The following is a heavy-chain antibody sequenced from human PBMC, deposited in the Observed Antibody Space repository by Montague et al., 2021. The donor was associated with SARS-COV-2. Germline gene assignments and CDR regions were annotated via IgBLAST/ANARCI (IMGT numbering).Heavy chain of an antibody. Sequence: TLSLTCTVSGGSISSGGYHWSWIRQHPGKGLEWIGYIYYSGSTYYNPSLKSRVTISVDTSKNQFSLKLSSVTAADTAVYYCARARTRITMIVVVIDAFDIWGPGTMVTVSS. J-gene: IGHJ3*02. CDR3: ARARTRITMIVVVIDAFDI. D-gene: IGHD3-22*01. CDR1: GGSISSGGYH. V-gene: IGHV4-31*03. CDR2: IYYSGST.